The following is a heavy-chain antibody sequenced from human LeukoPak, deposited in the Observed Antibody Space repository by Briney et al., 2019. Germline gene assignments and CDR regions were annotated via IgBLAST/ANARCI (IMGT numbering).Heavy chain of an antibody. V-gene: IGHV4-39*01. CDR3: ARSSSGYLQDFDY. Sequence: SETLSLTCTVSGGSISSSSYYRGWIRQSPGKGLEWIGSMYYSGSVYYNPSLKSRATMFVDTSKNQFSLKLSSVTVADTAVYYCARSSSGYLQDFDYWGQGTLVTVSS. J-gene: IGHJ4*02. CDR2: MYYSGSV. D-gene: IGHD3-22*01. CDR1: GGSISSSSYY.